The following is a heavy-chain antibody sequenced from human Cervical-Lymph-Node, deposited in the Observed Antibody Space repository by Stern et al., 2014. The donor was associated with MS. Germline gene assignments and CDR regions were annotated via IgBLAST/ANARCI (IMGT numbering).Heavy chain of an antibody. CDR3: ARDSNILFAMDV. CDR1: GGTFTNYA. CDR2: IIPVFDSA. J-gene: IGHJ6*02. V-gene: IGHV1-69*06. D-gene: IGHD2-21*01. Sequence: QLVQSGAEVKKPGSSLXVSCKASGGTFTNYAFSCVRQAPGEGLSWMGGIIPVFDSALYAQNFHGRLTITADKSTTTAYMELSSLSSDDTAVYYCARDSNILFAMDVWGQGTTVTVSS.